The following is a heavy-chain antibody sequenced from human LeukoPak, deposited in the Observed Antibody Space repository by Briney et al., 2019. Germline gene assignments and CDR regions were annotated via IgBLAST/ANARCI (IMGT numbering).Heavy chain of an antibody. CDR2: ISTSSNYI. V-gene: IGHV3-21*01. CDR1: GFTFSSYS. D-gene: IGHD3-10*01. J-gene: IGHJ4*02. CDR3: ARGGGGMVPGY. Sequence: GGSLRLPCAASGFTFSSYSMNWVRQAPGKGLEWVSSISTSSNYIYYADSMRGRFTISRDNGKNSLYLLMNSLRAEDTAVYYCARGGGGMVPGYWGQGTLVTVSS.